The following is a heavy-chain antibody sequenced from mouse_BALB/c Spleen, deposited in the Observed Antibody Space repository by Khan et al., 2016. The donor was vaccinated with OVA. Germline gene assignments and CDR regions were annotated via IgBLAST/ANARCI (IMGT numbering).Heavy chain of an antibody. CDR2: ISYSGST. CDR3: ARTARIKY. CDR1: GYSITSGYG. Sequence: EVKLLESGPGLVKPSQSLSLTCTVTGYSITSGYGWNWLRQFPGNKLEWMGYISYSGSTHYNPSLKSRISITRDTSKNQFFLQLNSVTTEDTATYYCARTARIKYWGQGTTLTVSS. V-gene: IGHV3-2*02. J-gene: IGHJ2*01. D-gene: IGHD1-2*01.